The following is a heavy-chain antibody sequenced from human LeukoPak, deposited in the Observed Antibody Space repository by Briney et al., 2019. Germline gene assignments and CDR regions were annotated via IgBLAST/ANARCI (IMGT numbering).Heavy chain of an antibody. CDR2: IYTSGST. Sequence: SETLSLTYTVSGGSISSGSYYWSWIRQPAGKGLEWIGRIYTSGSTDYNPSLKSRVTISVDTSKNQFSLKLSSVTAADTAVYYCAREKGKTYYDILTYDYWGQGTLVTVSS. D-gene: IGHD3-9*01. CDR3: AREKGKTYYDILTYDY. J-gene: IGHJ4*02. CDR1: GGSISSGSYY. V-gene: IGHV4-61*02.